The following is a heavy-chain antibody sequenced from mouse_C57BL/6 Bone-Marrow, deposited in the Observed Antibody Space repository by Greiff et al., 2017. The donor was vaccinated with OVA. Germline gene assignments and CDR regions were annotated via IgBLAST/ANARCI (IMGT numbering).Heavy chain of an antibody. CDR1: GFTFSSYG. CDR2: ISSGGSYT. V-gene: IGHV5-6*02. Sequence: EVKLVESGGDLVKPGGSLKLSCAASGFTFSSYGMSWVRQTPDKRLEWVATISSGGSYTYYPDSVKGRFTISRDNAKNTLYLQMSSLKSEDTAMYYCARGLLRPFAYWGQGTLVTVSA. D-gene: IGHD1-2*01. J-gene: IGHJ3*01. CDR3: ARGLLRPFAY.